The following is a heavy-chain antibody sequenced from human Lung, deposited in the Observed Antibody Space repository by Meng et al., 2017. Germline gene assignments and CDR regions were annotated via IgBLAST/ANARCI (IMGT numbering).Heavy chain of an antibody. CDR1: GGSISSSSYY. CDR2: IYYSGST. D-gene: IGHD5-24*01. V-gene: IGHV4-39*07. CDR3: ARSDGYNRDDAFDI. J-gene: IGHJ3*02. Sequence: SETLSLTCTVSGGSISSSSYYWGWIRQPPGKGLEWIGSIYYSGSTYYNPSLKSRVTISVDTSKNQFSLKLGSVTAADTAVYYCARSDGYNRDDAFDIWGQGTMVTVSS.